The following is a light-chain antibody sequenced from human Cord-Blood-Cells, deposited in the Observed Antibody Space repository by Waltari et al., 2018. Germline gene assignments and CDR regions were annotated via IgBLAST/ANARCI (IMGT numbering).Light chain of an antibody. Sequence: QSVLTQPPSASGTPGQRVTISCSGSSSNIGSNHVYWYQRLPGMAPKLLIYRNNQRPSGVPGRFSGSKSGTSASLAISGLRSEDEADYYCAAWDDSLSGWVCGGGTKLTVL. V-gene: IGLV1-47*01. CDR3: AAWDDSLSGWV. CDR1: SSNIGSNH. CDR2: RNN. J-gene: IGLJ3*02.